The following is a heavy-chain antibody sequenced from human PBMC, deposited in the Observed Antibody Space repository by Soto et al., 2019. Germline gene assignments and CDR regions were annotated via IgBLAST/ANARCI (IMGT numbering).Heavy chain of an antibody. V-gene: IGHV3-49*03. J-gene: IGHJ3*02. CDR2: IRNKAYGETT. CDR1: GFTFDDYP. D-gene: IGHD3-10*01. Sequence: GGSLRLSCTTSGFTFDDYPMSWFRQAPGKGVEWISYIRNKAYGETTEYAASVKGRFTISRDDSKSIAYLQMNSLKIEDTALYYCARAVRLVGDAFDIWGQGTMVTVSS. CDR3: ARAVRLVGDAFDI.